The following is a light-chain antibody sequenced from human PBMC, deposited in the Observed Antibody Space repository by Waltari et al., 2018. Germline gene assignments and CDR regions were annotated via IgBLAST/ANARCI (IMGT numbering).Light chain of an antibody. J-gene: IGKJ4*01. CDR1: QTLTTY. CDR3: QQFNRYLLS. V-gene: IGKV1-13*02. CDR2: DAS. Sequence: IQLTQSPSYLSASVGDRVTITCRASQTLTTYLNWYQQKPGKAPKLLIYDASSLESGVPSRFSGSGFGTDFTLTISSLQPEDFATYYCQQFNRYLLSFGGGTKVEIK.